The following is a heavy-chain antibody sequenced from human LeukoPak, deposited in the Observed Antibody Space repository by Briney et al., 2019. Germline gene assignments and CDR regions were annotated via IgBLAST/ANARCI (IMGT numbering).Heavy chain of an antibody. D-gene: IGHD2-2*01. V-gene: IGHV1-2*02. CDR3: ARDCSSTSCYPY. Sequence: GASVKVSCKASGYTFTGYYMHWVRQAPGQGLEWMGWINPNSGGTNYAQEFQGRVTMTRDTSISTAYMELSRLRSDDTAVYYCARDCSSTSCYPYWGQGTLVTVSS. J-gene: IGHJ4*02. CDR2: INPNSGGT. CDR1: GYTFTGYY.